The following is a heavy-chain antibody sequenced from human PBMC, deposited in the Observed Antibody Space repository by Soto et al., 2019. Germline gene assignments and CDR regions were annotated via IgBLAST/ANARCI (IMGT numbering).Heavy chain of an antibody. J-gene: IGHJ4*02. D-gene: IGHD1-26*01. V-gene: IGHV3-73*02. Sequence: VQLMESGGGLVQPGGSLKLSCEASGFTFSGSAMHWVRQASGKGLEWVGRIRRKANSYATAYAASVKGRFTISKDDSKNTAYLQMNSLKTEDRAVYFCTRGDWWELPTMDHWGQGTLVTVSP. CDR1: GFTFSGSA. CDR3: TRGDWWELPTMDH. CDR2: IRRKANSYAT.